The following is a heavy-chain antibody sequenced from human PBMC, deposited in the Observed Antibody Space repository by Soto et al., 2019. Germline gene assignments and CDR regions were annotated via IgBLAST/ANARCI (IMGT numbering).Heavy chain of an antibody. CDR1: GFTISSYG. CDR2: IWYDGSSK. CDR3: ARDTAIMVQLERRYAFDI. Sequence: GGSLRLSCAASGFTISSYGMHWVRQAPGKGLEWVAVIWYDGSSKYYADSVKGRFTISRDNSKNTLYLQMNSLRAEDTAVYYCARDTAIMVQLERRYAFDIWGQGTMVTVSS. D-gene: IGHD1-1*01. J-gene: IGHJ3*02. V-gene: IGHV3-33*01.